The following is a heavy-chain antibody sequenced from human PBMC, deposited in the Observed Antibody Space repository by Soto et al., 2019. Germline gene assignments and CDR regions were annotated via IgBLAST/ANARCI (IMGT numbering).Heavy chain of an antibody. D-gene: IGHD6-13*01. V-gene: IGHV2-70*01. J-gene: IGHJ5*02. CDR3: ARATSYTSSWPSNWFDP. Sequence: GPTLVSPTHTLTLTCTFSGCSLSTSGISVSWIRQPPGKALEWLALIDGDDDKYYSTSLKTRLTISKDTSKTQVVLTMTNMDPVDTATYYCARATSYTSSWPSNWFDPWGQGTLVTVSS. CDR1: GCSLSTSGIS. CDR2: IDGDDDK.